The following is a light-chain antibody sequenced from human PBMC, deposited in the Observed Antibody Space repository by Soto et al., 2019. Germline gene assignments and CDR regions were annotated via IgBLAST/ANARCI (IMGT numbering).Light chain of an antibody. Sequence: EIVLTQSPGTLSLSAGERATLSCRASQSVGSSYLAWYQQKPGQAPTVLIYGASSRATGIPDRFCGSGSGTDFTLTISRLEPEDFAVYYCQNYDTSPTFGQGTKVEI. CDR1: QSVGSSY. J-gene: IGKJ1*01. V-gene: IGKV3-20*01. CDR3: QNYDTSPT. CDR2: GAS.